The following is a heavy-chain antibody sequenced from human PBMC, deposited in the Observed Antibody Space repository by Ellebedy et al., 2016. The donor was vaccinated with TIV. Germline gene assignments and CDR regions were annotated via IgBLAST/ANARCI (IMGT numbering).Heavy chain of an antibody. CDR2: LDGSVTTT. J-gene: IGHJ4*02. D-gene: IGHD5-18*01. CDR3: AKGGYNYGWLDY. CDR1: GFSFSTYA. Sequence: PGGPLRLSCAASGFSFSTYAMSWVRQAPGKGLEWVSALDGSVTTTFYADSVKGRFTISRDNSRNTMYLQMNSLRIEDTATYYCAKGGYNYGWLDYWGQGTLVTVSS. V-gene: IGHV3-23*01.